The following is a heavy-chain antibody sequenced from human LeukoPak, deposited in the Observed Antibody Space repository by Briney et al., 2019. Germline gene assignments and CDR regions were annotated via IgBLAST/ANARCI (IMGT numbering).Heavy chain of an antibody. D-gene: IGHD4-17*01. CDR3: AADPYDYGDYVLGY. CDR1: GYAFTGYY. V-gene: IGHV1-58*02. CDR2: IVVGSGNT. Sequence: ASVKVSCKASGYAFTGYYMHWVRQAPGQGLEWIGWIVVGSGNTNYAQKFQERVTITRDMSTSTAYMELSSLRSEDTAVYYCAADPYDYGDYVLGYWGQGTLVTVSS. J-gene: IGHJ4*02.